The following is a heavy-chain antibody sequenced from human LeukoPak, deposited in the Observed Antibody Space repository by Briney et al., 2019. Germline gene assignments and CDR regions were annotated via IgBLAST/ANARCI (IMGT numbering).Heavy chain of an antibody. Sequence: ASVKVSCKPSGYTFTGYYMHWVRQAPGLGLEWMGWINPNSGDTNYAQKFQGRVTMTRDTSISTAYMELSRLRSGDTAVYYCAREQDIGMVSALDYWGQGTLVTVSS. CDR3: AREQDIGMVSALDY. CDR2: INPNSGDT. V-gene: IGHV1-2*02. J-gene: IGHJ4*02. D-gene: IGHD5-18*01. CDR1: GYTFTGYY.